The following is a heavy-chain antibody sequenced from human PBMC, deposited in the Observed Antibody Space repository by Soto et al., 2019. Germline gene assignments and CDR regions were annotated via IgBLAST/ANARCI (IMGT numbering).Heavy chain of an antibody. D-gene: IGHD3-16*02. CDR3: ARDPVGITFGGVIVSKGGMDV. J-gene: IGHJ6*02. CDR1: GGTFSSYA. CDR2: IIPIFGTA. V-gene: IGHV1-69*12. Sequence: QVRLVQSGAEVKKPGSSVKVSCKASGGTFSSYAISWVRQAPGQGLEWMGGIIPIFGTANYAQKFQGRVTITADESTSTAYMELSSLRSEDTAVYYCARDPVGITFGGVIVSKGGMDVWGQGTTVTVSS.